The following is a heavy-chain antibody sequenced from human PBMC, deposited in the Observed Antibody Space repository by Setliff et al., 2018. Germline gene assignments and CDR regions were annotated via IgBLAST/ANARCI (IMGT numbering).Heavy chain of an antibody. CDR3: ARRLPYFGMDV. D-gene: IGHD2-15*01. Sequence: PGGSLRLSCAASGFRFSDLYMSWVRQVPGKGLEWLSKISGDGNTVYYADSVRGRFTIARDNAKNSLHLQMTSLSAEDTAVYYCARRLPYFGMDVWGQGTTVTVSS. CDR1: GFRFSDLY. J-gene: IGHJ6*02. CDR2: ISGDGNTV. V-gene: IGHV3-11*04.